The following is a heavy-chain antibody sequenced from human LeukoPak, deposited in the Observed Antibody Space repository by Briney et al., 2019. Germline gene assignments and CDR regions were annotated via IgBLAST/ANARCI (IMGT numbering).Heavy chain of an antibody. CDR1: GGSTSSYY. CDR3: ARQKAISGWYRGRFDP. J-gene: IGHJ5*02. V-gene: IGHV4-59*08. D-gene: IGHD6-19*01. CDR2: IYYSGST. Sequence: PSETLSLTCTVSGGSTSSYYWSWIRQPPGKGLEWIGYIYYSGSTNYNPSLKSRVTISVDTSKNQFSLKLSSVTAADTAVYYCARQKAISGWYRGRFDPWGQGTLVTVSS.